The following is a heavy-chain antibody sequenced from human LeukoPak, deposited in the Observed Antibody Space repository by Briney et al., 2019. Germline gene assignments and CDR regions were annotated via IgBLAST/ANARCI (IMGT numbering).Heavy chain of an antibody. Sequence: GGSLRLSCAASGFTFSSSDMHWVRQAPGKGLEWMAVISYDATNKYYAQSVKGRFTLSTDTSKTTLYMQMNTLRYEDTAVYYCAKASSNYFYYFEYWGQGTLVTVSS. CDR2: ISYDATNK. D-gene: IGHD2/OR15-2a*01. CDR1: GFTFSSSD. V-gene: IGHV3-30*18. J-gene: IGHJ4*02. CDR3: AKASSNYFYYFEY.